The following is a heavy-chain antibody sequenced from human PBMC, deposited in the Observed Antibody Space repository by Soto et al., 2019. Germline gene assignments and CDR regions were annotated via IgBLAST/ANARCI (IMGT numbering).Heavy chain of an antibody. Sequence: QVQLVQSGAEVKKPGASVKVSCKASGYTFTGYYMHWVRQAPGQGLEWMGWINPNSGGTNYAQKFQGWVTMTRDTSISTAHMELSRLRSDDTAVYYCARSKLVVVPAAMPGGWFDPWGQGTLVTVSS. J-gene: IGHJ5*02. D-gene: IGHD2-2*01. V-gene: IGHV1-2*04. CDR2: INPNSGGT. CDR3: ARSKLVVVPAAMPGGWFDP. CDR1: GYTFTGYY.